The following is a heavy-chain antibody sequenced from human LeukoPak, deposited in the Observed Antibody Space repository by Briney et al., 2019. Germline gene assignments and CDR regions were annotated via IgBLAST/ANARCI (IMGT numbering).Heavy chain of an antibody. Sequence: ASVKVSCKVSGYTLTELSMHWVRQAPGKGLEWMGGFDPEDGETIYAQKFQGRVTMTEDTSTDTAYMELSSLRSEDTAVYYCATYDAYYYDSSGYPLGYWGQGTLVTSPQ. CDR1: GYTLTELS. V-gene: IGHV1-24*01. D-gene: IGHD3-22*01. J-gene: IGHJ4*02. CDR2: FDPEDGET. CDR3: ATYDAYYYDSSGYPLGY.